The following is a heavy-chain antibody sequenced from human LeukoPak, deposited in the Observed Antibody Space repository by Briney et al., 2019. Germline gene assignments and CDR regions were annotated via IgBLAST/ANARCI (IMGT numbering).Heavy chain of an antibody. CDR1: GFTLSSYA. Sequence: GGSLRLSCAASGFTLSSYAMSWVRQAPGKGLEWVAVISGSGATTYYTDSVKGRLTISKDNSKNTLYLQMSSPRVEDTAVYYCAKAGSGWLTYYFDYWGQGTLVTVSS. D-gene: IGHD6-19*01. J-gene: IGHJ4*02. CDR3: AKAGSGWLTYYFDY. CDR2: ISGSGATT. V-gene: IGHV3-23*01.